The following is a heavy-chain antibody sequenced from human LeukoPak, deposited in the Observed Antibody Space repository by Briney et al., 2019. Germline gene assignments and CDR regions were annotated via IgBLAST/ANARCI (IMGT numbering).Heavy chain of an antibody. CDR3: ARGRRFDR. Sequence: APVRVSCTASGYTFTGYYMHWGRQAPGQGVGWMGWINPNNGGTNYENKYQGRGAISPATSISTAYKELSSLTSDDTAVYYCARGRRFDRRGQGTLVTVSS. CDR1: GYTFTGYY. CDR2: INPNNGGT. V-gene: IGHV1-2*07. J-gene: IGHJ5*02.